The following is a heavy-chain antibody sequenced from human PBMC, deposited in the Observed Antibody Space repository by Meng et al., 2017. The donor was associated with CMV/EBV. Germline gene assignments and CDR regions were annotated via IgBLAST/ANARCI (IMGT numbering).Heavy chain of an antibody. J-gene: IGHJ4*02. D-gene: IGHD6-6*01. CDR2: INHSGST. Sequence: PETLSLTCAVYGASSSGYYWSWIRQPPGKGLEWIGEINHSGSTNYNPSLRSRVTISVDTSKNQFSLKLGSVTAADTAVYYCAREGSSRPLDYWGQGTLVTVSS. CDR1: GASSSGYY. CDR3: AREGSSRPLDY. V-gene: IGHV4-34*01.